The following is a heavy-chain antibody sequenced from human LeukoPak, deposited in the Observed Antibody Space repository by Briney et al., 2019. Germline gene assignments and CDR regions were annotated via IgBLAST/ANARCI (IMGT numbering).Heavy chain of an antibody. Sequence: GGSLRLSCAASGFTFSYYAMHWVRQAPGKGLEWVAVISYDGSNEYYADSVKGRFTISRDNSKNTLSLQMNTLRPEDTAVYYCAREETDYYDSSGYYPYWGQGTLVTVSS. D-gene: IGHD3-22*01. V-gene: IGHV3-30-3*01. CDR3: AREETDYYDSSGYYPY. J-gene: IGHJ4*02. CDR2: ISYDGSNE. CDR1: GFTFSYYA.